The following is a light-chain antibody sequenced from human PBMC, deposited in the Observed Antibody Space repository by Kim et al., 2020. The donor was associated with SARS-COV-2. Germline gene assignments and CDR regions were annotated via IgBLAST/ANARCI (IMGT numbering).Light chain of an antibody. CDR3: QQRSTWPPWT. CDR2: DAS. CDR1: QSISGY. Sequence: LSPGERPTLSCRASQSISGYLAWYQQKPGQAPRLLIYDASNRATGIPARFSGSGSETDFTLTISSLEPEDFAVYYCQQRSTWPPWTFGQGTKVDIK. J-gene: IGKJ1*01. V-gene: IGKV3-11*01.